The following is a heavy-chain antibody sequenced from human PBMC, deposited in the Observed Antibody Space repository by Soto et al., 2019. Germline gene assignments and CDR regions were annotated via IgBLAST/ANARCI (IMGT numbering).Heavy chain of an antibody. V-gene: IGHV4-59*01. CDR1: GGSISSYY. Sequence: SETLSLTCTVSGGSISSYYWSWIRQPPGKGLEWIGYIYYSGSTNYNPSLKSRVTISVDTSKNQFSLKLSSVTAADTAVYYCARLDYYDSGGYANLFDYWGQGTLVTVSS. CDR3: ARLDYYDSGGYANLFDY. CDR2: IYYSGST. J-gene: IGHJ4*02. D-gene: IGHD3-22*01.